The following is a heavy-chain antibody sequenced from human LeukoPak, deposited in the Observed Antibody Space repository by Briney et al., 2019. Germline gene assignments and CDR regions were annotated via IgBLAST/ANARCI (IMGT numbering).Heavy chain of an antibody. Sequence: GESLKISCNGSGYSFTSNLISWVRQMPRKGLDWMGRIDPSDSHINYSPSFQGHVTISVDKSISTAYLQWSRLRASDTAMYYCARQGRGSYRRDFDYWGQGTLVTVSS. CDR3: ARQGRGSYRRDFDY. V-gene: IGHV5-10-1*01. CDR1: GYSFTSNL. J-gene: IGHJ4*02. CDR2: IDPSDSHI. D-gene: IGHD1-26*01.